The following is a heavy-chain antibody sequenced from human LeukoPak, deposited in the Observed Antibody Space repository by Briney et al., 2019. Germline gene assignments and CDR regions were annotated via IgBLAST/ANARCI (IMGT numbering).Heavy chain of an antibody. V-gene: IGHV3-66*01. CDR3: ARESSGWLQLFDY. J-gene: IGHJ4*02. D-gene: IGHD5-24*01. Sequence: TGGSLRLSCAASGFTFSNAWMSWVRQAPGKGLEWVSVIYSGGSTYYADSVKGRFTISRDNSKNTVYLQMNSLRAEDTAVYYCARESSGWLQLFDYWGQGTLVTVSS. CDR1: GFTFSNAW. CDR2: IYSGGST.